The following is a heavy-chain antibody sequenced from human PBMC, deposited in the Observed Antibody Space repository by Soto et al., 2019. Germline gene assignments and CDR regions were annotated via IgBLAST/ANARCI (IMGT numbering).Heavy chain of an antibody. D-gene: IGHD3-3*01. CDR2: ISYDGRNK. V-gene: IGHV3-30*18. CDR1: GFTFSNYG. CDR3: AKAYSDFSNGPSRRSAFDI. J-gene: IGHJ3*02. Sequence: QVQLVESGGGVVQPGRSLRLSCAASGFTFSNYGMHWVRQAPGKGLEWGAGISYDGRNKYYVDSVKGRFTISRDNSRNTLSLQLNSLRADHTAVYYCAKAYSDFSNGPSRRSAFDIWRQGTIIPVS.